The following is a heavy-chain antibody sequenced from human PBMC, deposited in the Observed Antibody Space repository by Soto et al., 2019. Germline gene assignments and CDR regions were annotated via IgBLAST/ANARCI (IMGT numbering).Heavy chain of an antibody. D-gene: IGHD6-19*01. CDR2: IAYDGSNK. CDR3: AKGAYCNGSSSSAFDF. J-gene: IGHJ3*01. V-gene: IGHV3-30*18. Sequence: QVQLVESGGGVVQPGRSLRLSCAASGFTFSTYGMHWVRQAPGKGLEWVALIAYDGSNKYYADSVQGRFTNAIDNSKRTLALQMNSLRTEVTAVYYCAKGAYCNGSSSSAFDFWCQGAMFTVPS. CDR1: GFTFSTYG.